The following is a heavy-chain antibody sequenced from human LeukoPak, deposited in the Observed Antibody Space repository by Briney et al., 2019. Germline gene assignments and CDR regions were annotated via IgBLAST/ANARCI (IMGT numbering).Heavy chain of an antibody. CDR2: INPSGGST. V-gene: IGHV1-46*01. D-gene: IGHD2-15*01. Sequence: ASVKVSCKASGYTFTSYYMHWVRQAPGQGLEWMGIINPSGGSTSYAQKFQGRVTMTRDMPTSTVYMELSSLRSEDTAVYYCARMVAATRSVDYWGQGTLVTVSS. CDR3: ARMVAATRSVDY. J-gene: IGHJ4*02. CDR1: GYTFTSYY.